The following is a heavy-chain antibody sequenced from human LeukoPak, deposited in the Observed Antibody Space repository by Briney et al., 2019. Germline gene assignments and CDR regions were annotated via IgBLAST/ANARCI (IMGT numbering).Heavy chain of an antibody. D-gene: IGHD3-22*01. J-gene: IGHJ4*02. CDR2: IRYDGSNK. CDR3: AKDSYYYDSSGYLDY. CDR1: GFTFSSYG. Sequence: GGSLRLSCAASGFTFSSYGMHWVRQAPGKGLEGVAFIRYDGSNKYYADSVKGRFTISRDNSKNTLYLQMNSLRAEDTAVYYCAKDSYYYDSSGYLDYWGQGTLVTVSS. V-gene: IGHV3-30*02.